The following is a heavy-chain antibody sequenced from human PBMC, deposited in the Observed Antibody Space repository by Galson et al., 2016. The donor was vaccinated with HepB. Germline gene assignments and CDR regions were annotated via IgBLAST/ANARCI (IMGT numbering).Heavy chain of an antibody. CDR3: SRGGAPVRFLEGSNPRSYFYGMDV. D-gene: IGHD3-3*01. V-gene: IGHV3-49*03. Sequence: SLRLSCAGSGFIFGEYVMTWFRQAPGKGLEWVGFIRRKGYGGTTEYAASVKGRFIISRDDSKSNAYLQMNSLKTEDTGVYYCSRGGAPVRFLEGSNPRSYFYGMDVWGKGTTVTVSS. CDR2: IRRKGYGGTT. J-gene: IGHJ6*04. CDR1: GFIFGEYV.